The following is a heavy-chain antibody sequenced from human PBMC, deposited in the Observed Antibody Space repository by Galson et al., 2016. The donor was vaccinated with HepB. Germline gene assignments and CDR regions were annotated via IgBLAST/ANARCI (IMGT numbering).Heavy chain of an antibody. D-gene: IGHD3-22*01. J-gene: IGHJ4*02. CDR2: IYPGDSDT. Sequence: QSGAEVKKPGESLKISCKGSGYNFNTYWIVWVRQMPGKGLEWVGTIYPGDSDTRYSPSFQGQVTISADKSISTAYLHMNSLKTEDTALYYCTRTWDGTDYFTPDFDYWGQGTPVTVSS. CDR3: TRTWDGTDYFTPDFDY. V-gene: IGHV5-51*01. CDR1: GYNFNTYW.